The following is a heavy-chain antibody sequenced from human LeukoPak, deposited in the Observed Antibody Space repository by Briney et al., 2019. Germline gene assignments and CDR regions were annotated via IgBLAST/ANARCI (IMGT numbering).Heavy chain of an antibody. Sequence: PGGSLRLSCAASGFIFSHHGIHWVRQAPGKGREWVAVIWSDATNRFYADSVKGRFTISRDNSQNTVYLQMSSLRVKDTAIYYCARDAQRGFDYSNSLKNWGHGTLVTVSS. D-gene: IGHD4-11*01. CDR1: GFIFSHHG. J-gene: IGHJ4*01. V-gene: IGHV3-33*01. CDR3: ARDAQRGFDYSNSLKN. CDR2: IWSDATNR.